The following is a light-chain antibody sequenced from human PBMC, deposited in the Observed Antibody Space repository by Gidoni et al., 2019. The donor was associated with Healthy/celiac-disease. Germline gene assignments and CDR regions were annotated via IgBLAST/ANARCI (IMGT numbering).Light chain of an antibody. CDR1: HSVSSSY. CDR3: QQYGSSPIT. V-gene: IGKV3-20*01. Sequence: IVLTHSPCTLSLSPGERATLSCRASHSVSSSYLDWYQQKHGKAPRLLIYGASIRATGIPDRFSGSGSGTDFTLTISRLEPEDFAVYYCQQYGSSPITFGQGTRLEIK. CDR2: GAS. J-gene: IGKJ5*01.